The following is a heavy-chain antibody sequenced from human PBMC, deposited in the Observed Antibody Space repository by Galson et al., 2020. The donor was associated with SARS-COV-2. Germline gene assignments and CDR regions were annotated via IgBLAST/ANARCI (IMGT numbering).Heavy chain of an antibody. Sequence: WGSLRLSCAASGFTFSSYWMHWFRQAPGKGLVWFSRIYRDGSSTSYADSVKGRFTISGDNAKNTMYLQMNSLRAEDTAVYYCARGDMGNDYFDYWGQGTLVTVSS. J-gene: IGHJ4*02. D-gene: IGHD7-27*01. CDR2: IYRDGSST. CDR1: GFTFSSYW. V-gene: IGHV3-74*01. CDR3: ARGDMGNDYFDY.